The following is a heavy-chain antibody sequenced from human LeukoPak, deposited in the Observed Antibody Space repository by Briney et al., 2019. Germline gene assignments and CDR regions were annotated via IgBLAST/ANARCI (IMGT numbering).Heavy chain of an antibody. V-gene: IGHV3-23*01. CDR2: ISNDGGSI. D-gene: IGHD6-19*01. CDR3: AKGSSGYFADL. CDR1: GFIFNNYG. Sequence: GGSLRLSCAASGFIFNNYGLIWVRQAPGKGLEWVSAISNDGGSIQYAAFVEGRFTISRDNSKKTLFLHMSSLRAEDTALYYCAKGSSGYFADLWGQGTLVTVSS. J-gene: IGHJ5*02.